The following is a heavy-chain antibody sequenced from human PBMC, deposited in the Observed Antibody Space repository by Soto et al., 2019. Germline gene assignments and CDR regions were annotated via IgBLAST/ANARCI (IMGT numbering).Heavy chain of an antibody. CDR2: INPNSGDT. J-gene: IGHJ6*02. V-gene: IGHV1-2*02. CDR1: GYTFTGYY. D-gene: IGHD6-13*01. Sequence: GASVKVSCKASGYTFTGYYVHWVRQAPGQGLEWMGWINPNSGDTYLAQRFQGRVTMNRDTSIGTAYMELRGLTSDDTAEYYCAKGGATAAAGTRVYLDNAMDVWCPATTVTVCS. CDR3: AKGGATAAAGTRVYLDNAMDV.